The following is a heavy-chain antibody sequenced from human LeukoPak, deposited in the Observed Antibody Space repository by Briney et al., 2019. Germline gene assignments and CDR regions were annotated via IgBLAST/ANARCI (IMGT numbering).Heavy chain of an antibody. CDR2: IYYSGSA. CDR3: ARGPPQAANFDY. J-gene: IGHJ4*02. V-gene: IGHV4-39*07. D-gene: IGHD6-13*01. CDR1: GGSISRSDYY. Sequence: SETLSLTCTVSGGSISRSDYYWGWVRQPPEKGLEWIGNIYYSGSAHYSPSLRSRVTISVDTSKNQFSLKLSSVTAADTAVYYCARGPPQAANFDYWGQGTLVTVSS.